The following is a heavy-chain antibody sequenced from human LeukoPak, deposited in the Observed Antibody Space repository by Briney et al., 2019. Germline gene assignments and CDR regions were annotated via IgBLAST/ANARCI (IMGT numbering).Heavy chain of an antibody. J-gene: IGHJ1*01. V-gene: IGHV3-30*03. CDR1: GFTFSSYG. D-gene: IGHD3-22*01. CDR3: ATYSSLNRREFQY. Sequence: GGSLRLSCAASGFTFSSYGMHWVRQAPGKGLEWVAVISYDGSNKYYADSVKGRFTISRDNAKNSLYLQMNSLRAEDTAVYYCATYSSLNRREFQYWGQGTLLTVSS. CDR2: ISYDGSNK.